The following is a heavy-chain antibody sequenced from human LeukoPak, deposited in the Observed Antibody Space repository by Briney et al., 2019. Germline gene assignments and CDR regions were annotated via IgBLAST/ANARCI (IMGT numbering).Heavy chain of an antibody. V-gene: IGHV3-74*01. D-gene: IGHD3-10*01. Sequence: GGSLRLSCAASGFTFSSYGMHWVRQAPGKGLVWVSRINSDGSSTSYADSVKGRFTISRDNAKNTLYLQVNSLRAEDTAVYYCARDYGSGSYGMDVWGKGTTVTVSS. J-gene: IGHJ6*04. CDR3: ARDYGSGSYGMDV. CDR1: GFTFSSYG. CDR2: INSDGSST.